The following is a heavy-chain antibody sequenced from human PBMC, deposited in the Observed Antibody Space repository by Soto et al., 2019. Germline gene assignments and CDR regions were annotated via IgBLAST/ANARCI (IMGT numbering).Heavy chain of an antibody. CDR2: VYHSGST. D-gene: IGHD1-1*01. J-gene: IGHJ4*02. CDR3: ARTSTSETRFDY. V-gene: IGHV4-4*02. CDR1: GGSISTSNW. Sequence: QVQLQESGPGLVKPSGTLSLTCAVSGGSISTSNWWCWVRQPPGKGLEWIGEVYHSGSTNYNPSFKSRVAMSVDKSKNQFSLKLNSVTAADTALYYCARTSTSETRFDYWGQGSLVTVSS.